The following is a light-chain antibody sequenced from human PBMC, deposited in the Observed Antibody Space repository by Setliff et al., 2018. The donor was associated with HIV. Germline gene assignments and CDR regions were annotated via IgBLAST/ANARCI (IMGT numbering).Light chain of an antibody. CDR3: SSYTNSITLYV. CDR2: DVT. V-gene: IGLV2-14*03. J-gene: IGLJ1*01. Sequence: QSVLTQPASVSGSPGQSITISCTGTSSDIGGYKYVSWYQQHPGKAPKLMIFDVTNRPSGVSSRFSGSKSGNTASLTISGLQAEDEADYYRSSYTNSITLYVFGTGTKVTVL. CDR1: SSDIGGYKY.